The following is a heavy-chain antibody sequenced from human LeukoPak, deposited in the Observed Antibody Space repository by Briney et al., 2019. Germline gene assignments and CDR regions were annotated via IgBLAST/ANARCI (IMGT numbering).Heavy chain of an antibody. D-gene: IGHD3-10*01. V-gene: IGHV3-9*01. Sequence: GGSLRLSCAASGFTFDDYAMHWVRQAPGKGLEWVSGISWNSGSIGYADSVKGRFTISRDNAKNSLYLQMNSLRAEDTALYYCAGADRSLYGSGNYYYYYYMDVWGKGTTVTVSS. CDR1: GFTFDDYA. CDR3: AGADRSLYGSGNYYYYYYMDV. CDR2: ISWNSGSI. J-gene: IGHJ6*03.